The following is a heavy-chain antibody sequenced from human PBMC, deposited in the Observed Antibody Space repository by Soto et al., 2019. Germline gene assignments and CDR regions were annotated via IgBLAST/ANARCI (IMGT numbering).Heavy chain of an antibody. J-gene: IGHJ4*02. V-gene: IGHV4-61*01. Sequence: VSAGSITGDSYYWTWIRQPPGKGLEWLGYISYNGRTNYNPSLKSRVTISVDTSRKQFFLRLTSVTAADTAIYYCARDPCGSDCYSGLDYWGQGSLVTVSS. CDR1: AGSITGDSYY. CDR2: ISYNGRT. CDR3: ARDPCGSDCYSGLDY. D-gene: IGHD2-21*02.